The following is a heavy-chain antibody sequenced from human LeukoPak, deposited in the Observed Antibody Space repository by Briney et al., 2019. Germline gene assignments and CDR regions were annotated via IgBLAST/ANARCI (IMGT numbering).Heavy chain of an antibody. J-gene: IGHJ6*02. CDR3: ARDGRYCSGGSCYSYGMDV. Sequence: GGSLRLSCAASGFTFSSYGMHWVRQAPGKGLEWVAVIWYDGSNKYYADSVKGRFTISRDNYKNTLYLQMNSLRAEDTAVYYCARDGRYCSGGSCYSYGMDVWGQGTTVTVSS. CDR2: IWYDGSNK. CDR1: GFTFSSYG. D-gene: IGHD2-15*01. V-gene: IGHV3-33*01.